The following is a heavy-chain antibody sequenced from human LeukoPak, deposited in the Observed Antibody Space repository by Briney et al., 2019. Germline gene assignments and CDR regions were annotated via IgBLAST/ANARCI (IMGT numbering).Heavy chain of an antibody. D-gene: IGHD6-13*01. J-gene: IGHJ6*02. CDR2: IIPIFGTA. V-gene: IGHV1-69*13. CDR3: ARAWYSSSWYKGNYYYGMDV. Sequence: GASVKVSCKASGGTFSSYAISWVRQAPGQGLEWMGGIIPIFGTANYAQKFQGRVTITADESTSTAYMELSSLRSEDTAVYYCARAWYSSSWYKGNYYYGMDVWGQGTTVTVCS. CDR1: GGTFSSYA.